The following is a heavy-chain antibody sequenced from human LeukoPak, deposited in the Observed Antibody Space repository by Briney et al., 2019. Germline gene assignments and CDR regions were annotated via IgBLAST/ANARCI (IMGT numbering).Heavy chain of an antibody. CDR3: ARCRGYSYGYGEFDY. V-gene: IGHV4-34*01. CDR1: GGSFSGYY. CDR2: INHSGST. J-gene: IGHJ4*02. Sequence: SETLSLTCAVYGGSFSGYYWSWIRQPPGKGLEWIGEINHSGSTNYNPSLKSRVTISVDTSKNQFSLKLSSVTAADTAVYYCARCRGYSYGYGEFDYWGQGTLVTVSS. D-gene: IGHD5-18*01.